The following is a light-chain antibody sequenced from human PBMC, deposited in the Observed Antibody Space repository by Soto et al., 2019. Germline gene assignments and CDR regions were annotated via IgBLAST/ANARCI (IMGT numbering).Light chain of an antibody. Sequence: DIQMTQSPSSLSASVGDRVTITCRASQSISSYLNWYQHKPGKAPKLLIYAASSLQTGVPSRFRGSRSGTYFALTISSLQRDDFATYYCQQTGSFPRTFGQGTKVEMK. CDR2: AAS. CDR1: QSISSY. V-gene: IGKV1-39*01. CDR3: QQTGSFPRT. J-gene: IGKJ1*01.